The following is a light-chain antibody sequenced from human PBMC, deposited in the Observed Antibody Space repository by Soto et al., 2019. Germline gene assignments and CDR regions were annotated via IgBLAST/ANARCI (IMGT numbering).Light chain of an antibody. J-gene: IGKJ4*01. Sequence: EIVLTQSPATLSLSPGERATLSCRASQSVSSYLAWYQQKPGQAPRLLIYGASNRATGIPARFSGSGSGTDFTRPISSLEPEDFAVYYCQQRSNGPPKVTFGGGTKVEIK. CDR2: GAS. V-gene: IGKV3-11*01. CDR3: QQRSNGPPKVT. CDR1: QSVSSY.